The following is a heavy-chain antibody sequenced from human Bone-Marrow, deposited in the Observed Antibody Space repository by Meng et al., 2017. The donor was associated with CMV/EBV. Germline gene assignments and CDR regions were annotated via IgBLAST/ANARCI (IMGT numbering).Heavy chain of an antibody. Sequence: SQTLSLTCAISGDSFSSNSAAWNWIRQSPSRGLEWLGRTYYRSKWYNDYAVSVKSRITINPDTSKNQFSLQLNSVTPEDTAVYYCAREGIAAAGTHYYYYYGMDVWGQGTTVTFSS. D-gene: IGHD6-13*01. CDR1: GDSFSSNSAA. J-gene: IGHJ6*02. CDR3: AREGIAAAGTHYYYYYGMDV. CDR2: TYYRSKWYN. V-gene: IGHV6-1*01.